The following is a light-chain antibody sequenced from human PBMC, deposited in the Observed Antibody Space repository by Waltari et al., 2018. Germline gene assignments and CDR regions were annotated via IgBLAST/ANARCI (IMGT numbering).Light chain of an antibody. CDR3: QQYYSTPLT. CDR2: WAS. CDR1: QSVFYSSNNKNY. J-gene: IGKJ4*01. V-gene: IGKV4-1*01. Sequence: DIVMTQSPDSLAVSLRESATINCQPSQSVFYSSNNKNYLAWYQQKPGQSPKLLIYWASTRESGVPDRFSGSGSGTEFTLTISSLQAEDVAVYHCQQYYSTPLTFGGGTKVEIK.